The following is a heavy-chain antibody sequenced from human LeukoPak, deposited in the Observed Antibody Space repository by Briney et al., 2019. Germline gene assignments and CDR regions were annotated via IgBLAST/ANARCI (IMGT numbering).Heavy chain of an antibody. CDR2: ISAYNGNT. V-gene: IGHV1-18*01. J-gene: IGHJ5*02. CDR3: ARRGLTNEDTYCNSTGCYIASGDWFDP. D-gene: IGHD2-2*02. CDR1: GYTFTNYG. Sequence: ASVKVSCKTSGYTFTNYGISWVRQAPGQGLERMGWISAYNGNTNYAQKFQGRVTMTTDTSTSTAYMELRSLRSDDTAVYYCARRGLTNEDTYCNSTGCYIASGDWFDPWGQGTLVTVSS.